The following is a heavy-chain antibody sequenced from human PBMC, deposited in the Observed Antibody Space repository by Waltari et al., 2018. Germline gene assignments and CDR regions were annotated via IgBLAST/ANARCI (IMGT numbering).Heavy chain of an antibody. J-gene: IGHJ6*03. CDR2: IIPILGIA. CDR3: AREGEKRFLEWLSDPMHYYYYMDV. V-gene: IGHV1-69*04. Sequence: QVQLVQSGAEVKKPGSSVKVSCKASGGTFSSYAISWVRQAPGQGLEWMGGIIPILGIANYAQKFQGRVTITADESTSTAYMELSSLRSEDTAVYYCAREGEKRFLEWLSDPMHYYYYMDVWGKGTTVTVSS. CDR1: GGTFSSYA. D-gene: IGHD3-3*01.